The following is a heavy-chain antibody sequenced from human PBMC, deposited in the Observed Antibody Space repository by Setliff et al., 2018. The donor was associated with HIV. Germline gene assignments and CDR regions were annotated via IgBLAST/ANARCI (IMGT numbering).Heavy chain of an antibody. CDR1: VFTFNNYG. Sequence: GGSLRLSCAASVFTFNNYGMNWVRQAPGKGLEWVAFIRYDGSQKYYVDSVKGRITISRDNSKNTLYLQMNSLRAEDTAAYYCAKDNNYYDSSSYMYYFDYWGQGTLVTVSS. V-gene: IGHV3-30*02. CDR3: AKDNNYYDSSSYMYYFDY. CDR2: IRYDGSQK. D-gene: IGHD3-22*01. J-gene: IGHJ4*02.